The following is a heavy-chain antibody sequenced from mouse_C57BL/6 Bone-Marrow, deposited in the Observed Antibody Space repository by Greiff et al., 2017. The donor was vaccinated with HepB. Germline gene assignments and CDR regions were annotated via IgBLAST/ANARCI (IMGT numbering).Heavy chain of an antibody. D-gene: IGHD1-1*01. CDR2: ISDGGSYT. V-gene: IGHV5-4*01. J-gene: IGHJ3*01. CDR1: GFTFSSYA. Sequence: DVKLLESGGGLVKPGGSLKLSCAASGFTFSSYAMSWVRQTPEKRLEWVATISDGGSYTYYPDNVKGRFTISRDNAKNNLYLQMSHLKSEDTAMYYCARDDGSRAYWGQGTLVTVSA. CDR3: ARDDGSRAY.